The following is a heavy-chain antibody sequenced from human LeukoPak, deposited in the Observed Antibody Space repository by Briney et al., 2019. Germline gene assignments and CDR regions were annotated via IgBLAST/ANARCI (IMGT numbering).Heavy chain of an antibody. Sequence: GGALRLSCAASGFTVSSNYMSWVRQAPGKGLEWVSVIYSGGSTYYADSVKGRFTISRDNSKNTLYLQMNSLRAEDTAVYYCARYDSSGYELGFDLWGRGTLVTVSS. CDR1: GFTVSSNY. CDR2: IYSGGST. J-gene: IGHJ2*01. V-gene: IGHV3-66*01. D-gene: IGHD3-22*01. CDR3: ARYDSSGYELGFDL.